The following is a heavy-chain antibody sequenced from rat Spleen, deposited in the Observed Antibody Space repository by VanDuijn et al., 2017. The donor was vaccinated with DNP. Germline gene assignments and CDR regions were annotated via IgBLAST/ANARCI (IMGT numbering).Heavy chain of an antibody. CDR3: AKAPNYGGWSDYFDS. CDR1: GFNFNDYW. CDR2: INKDSSTL. J-gene: IGHJ2*01. Sequence: EVKLVESGGGLVQPGNSLKLSCAASGFNFNDYWMGWVRQAPGKGLEWLGQINKDSSTLNYIPSVKEKITIPRYNAQNTLYLQRSNLGSEDTAIYYCAKAPNYGGWSDYFDSWGQGVMVTVSS. D-gene: IGHD1-11*01. V-gene: IGHV4-2*01.